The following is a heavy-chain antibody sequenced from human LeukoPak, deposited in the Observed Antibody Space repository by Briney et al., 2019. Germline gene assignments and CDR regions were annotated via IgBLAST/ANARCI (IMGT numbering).Heavy chain of an antibody. J-gene: IGHJ3*02. V-gene: IGHV1-18*01. D-gene: IGHD2-2*01. CDR1: GYTFTSYG. CDR3: ARDEHYIVVVPAAHDAFDI. CDR2: ISAYNGNT. Sequence: ASVKVSCKASGYTFTSYGISWVRQAPGQGLEWMGWISAYNGNTNYAQKLQGRVTMTTDTSTSTAYMELRSLRSDDTAVYYCARDEHYIVVVPAAHDAFDIWGQGTMVTVSS.